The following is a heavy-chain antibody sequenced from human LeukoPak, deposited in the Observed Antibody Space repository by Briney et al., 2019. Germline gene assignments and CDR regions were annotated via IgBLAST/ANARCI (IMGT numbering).Heavy chain of an antibody. CDR2: IYYSGST. V-gene: IGHV4-39*07. CDR3: AKVEMAIPFDY. Sequence: SETLSLTCTVSGGSISSSSCYWGWIRQPPGKGLEWIGSIYYSGSTYYNPSLKSRVTISVDTSKNQFSLKLSSVTAADTAVYYCAKVEMAIPFDYWGQGTLVTVSS. D-gene: IGHD5-24*01. CDR1: GGSISSSSCY. J-gene: IGHJ4*02.